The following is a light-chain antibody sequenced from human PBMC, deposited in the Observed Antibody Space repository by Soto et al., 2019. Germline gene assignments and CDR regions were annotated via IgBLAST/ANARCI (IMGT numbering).Light chain of an antibody. J-gene: IGLJ7*01. V-gene: IGLV1-44*01. CDR2: NNN. CDR1: SSNIGSNT. CDR3: AACDDSLDGHVV. Sequence: QSVLTQPPSASGTPGQRVTISCSGSSSNIGSNTVSWFQQLPGRAPKLLLYNNNHRPSGVPDPFSGSNSGTSASLAISGLQSEYEADYYCAACDDSLDGHVVFGGGTQLTVL.